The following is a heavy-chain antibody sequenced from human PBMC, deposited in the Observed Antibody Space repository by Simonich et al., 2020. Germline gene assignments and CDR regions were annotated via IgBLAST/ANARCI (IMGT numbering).Heavy chain of an antibody. CDR1: GGSFSGYY. J-gene: IGHJ4*02. V-gene: IGHV4-34*01. D-gene: IGHD1-1*01. Sequence: QVQLQQWGAGLLKPSETLSLTCAVYGGSFSGYYWSWIRQPPVKGLEWIGEIKHSGRTNYNPPRKSRVTISVDTSKNQFSLKLSSVTAADTAVYYCARHLQLGPFDYWGQGTLVTVSS. CDR2: IKHSGRT. CDR3: ARHLQLGPFDY.